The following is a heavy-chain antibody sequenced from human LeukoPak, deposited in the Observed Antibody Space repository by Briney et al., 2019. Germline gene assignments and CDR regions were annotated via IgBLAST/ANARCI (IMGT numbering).Heavy chain of an antibody. D-gene: IGHD3-22*01. V-gene: IGHV3-21*01. J-gene: IGHJ4*02. Sequence: GGSLRLSCAASGFTFSSYSMNWVRQAPGKGLEWVSSISNSSSYIYYADSVKGRFTISRDNAKNSLYLQMNSLRAEDTAVYYCARDSSVYSSGYSVPYWGQGTLVTVSS. CDR1: GFTFSSYS. CDR2: ISNSSSYI. CDR3: ARDSSVYSSGYSVPY.